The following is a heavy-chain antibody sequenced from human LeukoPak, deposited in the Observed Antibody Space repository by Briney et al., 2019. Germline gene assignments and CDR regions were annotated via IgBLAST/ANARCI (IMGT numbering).Heavy chain of an antibody. J-gene: IGHJ4*02. CDR2: VSASGGST. V-gene: IGHV3-23*01. D-gene: IGHD3-22*01. CDR3: AKRLSIVDPYFDY. CDR1: GFTFSTYA. Sequence: GGSLRLSCAASGFTFSTYAMSWVRQAPGKGLEWVSGVSASGGSTDYADSVKGRFTISRDNSKNTLYLQMNSLRAEDTAVYYCAKRLSIVDPYFDYWGQGTLVTVSS.